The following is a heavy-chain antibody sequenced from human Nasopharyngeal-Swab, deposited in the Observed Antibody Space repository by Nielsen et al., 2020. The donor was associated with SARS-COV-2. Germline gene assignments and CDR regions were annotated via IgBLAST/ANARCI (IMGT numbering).Heavy chain of an antibody. J-gene: IGHJ4*02. D-gene: IGHD6-13*01. Sequence: ETLSLTCTVSGDSIAYSTFYWGWIRQPPGKGLEWIGNIYYNGNTYQNPSLKSRLTISVDKSKNQFSLQLSSVTAADTAVYYCVRSSSWYYFDYWAQGTQVTVSS. CDR1: GDSIAYSTFY. CDR3: VRSSSWYYFDY. V-gene: IGHV4-39*01. CDR2: IYYNGNT.